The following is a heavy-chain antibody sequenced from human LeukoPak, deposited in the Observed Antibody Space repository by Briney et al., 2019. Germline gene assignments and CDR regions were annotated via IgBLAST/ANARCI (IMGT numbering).Heavy chain of an antibody. CDR1: ALTFNNYG. Sequence: PRGSLRLSCAASALTFNNYGMHWVRQSPGKGLEWVAVISYDGSAYYYADSVKGRFTISRDNSKNTLYLQMNSLRAEDTALYYCAKEVSRYSSSWSWDYWGQGTLVTVSS. CDR2: ISYDGSAY. J-gene: IGHJ4*02. D-gene: IGHD6-13*01. CDR3: AKEVSRYSSSWSWDY. V-gene: IGHV3-30*18.